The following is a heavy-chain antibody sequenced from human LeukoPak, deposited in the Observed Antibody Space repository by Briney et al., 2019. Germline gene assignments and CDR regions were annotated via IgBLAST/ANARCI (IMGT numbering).Heavy chain of an antibody. J-gene: IGHJ4*02. D-gene: IGHD5-12*01. V-gene: IGHV3-23*01. CDR1: GFTFNHYA. CDR3: AKALGSIVVTASDY. CDR2: ISGSGGAT. Sequence: PGGSLRLSCAASGFTFNHYAMSWVRQAPGKGLEWVSAISGSGGATYFADSVKGRFTISRDNSKNTQYLQMHSLRAEDTAVYYCAKALGSIVVTASDYWGQGTLVTVSS.